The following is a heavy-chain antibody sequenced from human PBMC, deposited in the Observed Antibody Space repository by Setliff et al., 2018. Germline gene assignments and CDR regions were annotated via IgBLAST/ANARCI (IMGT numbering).Heavy chain of an antibody. CDR2: IRGRTDNYAT. CDR3: TFARDGYDVFDI. V-gene: IGHV3-73*01. CDR1: GFSFSGSA. D-gene: IGHD5-18*01. Sequence: GGSLRLSCAASGFSFSGSAVYWVRQASVKGLVWIGRIRGRTDNYATAYAVSVRGRFTISRDDSKNTAYLQMNSLKTEDTAVYYCTFARDGYDVFDIWGQGTMVTVSS. J-gene: IGHJ3*02.